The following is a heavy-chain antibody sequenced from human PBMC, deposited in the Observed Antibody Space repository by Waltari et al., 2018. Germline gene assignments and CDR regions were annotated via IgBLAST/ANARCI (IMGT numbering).Heavy chain of an antibody. Sequence: QVQLQQWGAGLLKPSETLSLTCAVYGGSFSGYYWSWIRQPPGKGLEWIGEINQSGSPNSNPTHKSLVTIAVDTYKNQFSLELSSVTAADTAVYYCARGRVFYDFWSGYYTRADAFDIWGQGTMVTVSS. CDR3: ARGRVFYDFWSGYYTRADAFDI. D-gene: IGHD3-3*01. J-gene: IGHJ3*02. CDR1: GGSFSGYY. CDR2: INQSGSP. V-gene: IGHV4-34*01.